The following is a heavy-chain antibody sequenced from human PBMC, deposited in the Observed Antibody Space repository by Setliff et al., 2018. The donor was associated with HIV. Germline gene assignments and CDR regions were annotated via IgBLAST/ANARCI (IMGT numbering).Heavy chain of an antibody. CDR3: ARDAGAPGRGNPLDY. D-gene: IGHD3-10*01. J-gene: IGHJ4*02. V-gene: IGHV1-2*02. CDR1: GYSFARYG. CDR2: ISPDSGDT. Sequence: ASVKVSCKASGYSFARYGLSWVRQAPGQGLEWVGKISPDSGDTFYAQKFQGRVTLTRDTSITTAYMELSTLRDDDTAVYYCARDAGAPGRGNPLDYWGQGTLVTVSS.